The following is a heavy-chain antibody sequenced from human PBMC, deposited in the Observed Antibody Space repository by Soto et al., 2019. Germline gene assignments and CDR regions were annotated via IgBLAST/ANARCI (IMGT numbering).Heavy chain of an antibody. D-gene: IGHD6-13*01. CDR1: GFNFGASW. J-gene: IGHJ6*02. CDR3: TTDPRDDSSWYVYYFGMDI. V-gene: IGHV3-15*07. CDR2: IKSRADGGTT. Sequence: GGSLRLSCAASGFNFGASWMNWVRQAPGKGLEWVGRIKSRADGGTTDYAAPVQGRFTISRDDSKNTLFLQMNSLKTEDTAVYYCTTDPRDDSSWYVYYFGMDIWGQGATVTVSS.